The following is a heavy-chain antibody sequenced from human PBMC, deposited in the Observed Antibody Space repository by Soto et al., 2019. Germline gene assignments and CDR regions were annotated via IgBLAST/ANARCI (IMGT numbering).Heavy chain of an antibody. CDR2: ISGSGGST. J-gene: IGHJ4*02. CDR3: AKTGYYTPYDY. D-gene: IGHD3-9*01. V-gene: IGHV3-23*01. Sequence: GGALRLSLAASGFTFSSYAISWVRQAPGKGAEWVSAISGSGGSTYYADSVKGRFTISRDNSKNTLYLQMNSLIAEDTAVYYCAKTGYYTPYDYWGQGTLVTVSS. CDR1: GFTFSSYA.